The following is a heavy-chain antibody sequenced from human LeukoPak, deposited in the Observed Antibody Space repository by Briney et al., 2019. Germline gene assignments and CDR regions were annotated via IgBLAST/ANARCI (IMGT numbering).Heavy chain of an antibody. CDR3: ARESWDIEGYNWFDP. J-gene: IGHJ5*02. CDR1: GGSISSGGYY. D-gene: IGHD2-15*01. Sequence: SQTLSLTCTVSGGSISSGGYYWSWIRQHPGKGLEWIGYIYYSGSTYYNPSLKSRVTISVDTSKNQFSLKLSPVTAADTAVYYCARESWDIEGYNWFDPWGQGTLVTVSS. CDR2: IYYSGST. V-gene: IGHV4-31*03.